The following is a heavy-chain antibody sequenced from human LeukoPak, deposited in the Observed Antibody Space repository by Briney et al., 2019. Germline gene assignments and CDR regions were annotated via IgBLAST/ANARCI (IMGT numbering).Heavy chain of an antibody. CDR2: INHNGNVN. J-gene: IGHJ4*02. D-gene: IGHD2-8*01. Sequence: GGSLRLSCAASGFTFSSYWMNWARQAPGKGLEWVASINHNGNVNYYVDSVKGRFTISRDNAKNSLYLQMSNLRAEDTAVYFCASRGVYGISDYWGQGTLVTVSS. V-gene: IGHV3-7*03. CDR3: ASRGVYGISDY. CDR1: GFTFSSYW.